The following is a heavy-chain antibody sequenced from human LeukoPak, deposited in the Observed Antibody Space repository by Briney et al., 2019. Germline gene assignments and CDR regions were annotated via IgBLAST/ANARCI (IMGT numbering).Heavy chain of an antibody. J-gene: IGHJ6*03. D-gene: IGHD6-6*01. CDR3: ARAVYSSSPDYLYYYYYMDV. CDR2: MNPNSGNT. Sequence: ASVKVSCKASGYTFTSYDINWVRQATGQGLEWMGWMNPNSGNTGYAQKFQGRVTITRNTSISTDYMELSSLRSEDTAVYYCARAVYSSSPDYLYYYYYMDVWGKGTTVTVSS. V-gene: IGHV1-8*03. CDR1: GYTFTSYD.